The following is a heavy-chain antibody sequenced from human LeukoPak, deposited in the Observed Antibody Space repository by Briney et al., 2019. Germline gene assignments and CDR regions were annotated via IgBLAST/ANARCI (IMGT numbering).Heavy chain of an antibody. V-gene: IGHV1-2*06. CDR3: SRDKTVDSETYLLDY. CDR1: GYSFTDYY. CDR2: INGNNGDT. Sequence: ASVKVSCKASGYSFTDYYIPWGRQAPGQGLEWLGRINGNNGDTKYAQKFQGRVTITRDTSISAAYMELRWLRSDDTAVYYCSRDKTVDSETYLLDYWGQGTLVTVSS. D-gene: IGHD1-26*01. J-gene: IGHJ4*02.